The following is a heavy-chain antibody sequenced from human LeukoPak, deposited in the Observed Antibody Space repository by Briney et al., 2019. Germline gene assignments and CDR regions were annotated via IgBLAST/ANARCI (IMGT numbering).Heavy chain of an antibody. CDR3: ARAQVEWEYNWFDP. Sequence: ASVKVSCKTTGYTFINYGISWVRQAPGQGLEWMGWITAYNGNTKYAQKLQDRVTMTTDTSTSTAYMELRSLRSDDTAVYYCARAQVEWEYNWFDPWGQGTLVTVSS. CDR1: GYTFINYG. CDR2: ITAYNGNT. J-gene: IGHJ5*02. D-gene: IGHD1-26*01. V-gene: IGHV1-18*01.